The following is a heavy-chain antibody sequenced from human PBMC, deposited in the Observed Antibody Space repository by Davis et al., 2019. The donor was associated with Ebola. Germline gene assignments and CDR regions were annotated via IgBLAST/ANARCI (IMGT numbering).Heavy chain of an antibody. Sequence: PGGSLRLSCAASGFTFSSYEMNWVRQAPGKGLEWVSYISSSGSTIYYADSVKGRFTISRDNAKNSLYLQMNSLRAEDTAVYYCARSYSSSIDYWGQGTLVTVSS. CDR3: ARSYSSSIDY. CDR1: GFTFSSYE. J-gene: IGHJ4*02. CDR2: ISSSGSTI. D-gene: IGHD6-13*01. V-gene: IGHV3-48*03.